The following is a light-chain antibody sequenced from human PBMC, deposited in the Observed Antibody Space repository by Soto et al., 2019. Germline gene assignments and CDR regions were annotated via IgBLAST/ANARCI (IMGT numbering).Light chain of an antibody. Sequence: IVLTQSPATRSWSAGESATRSGRASQSLSSYLAWYQQKPGQAPRLLIYDASNRATGIPARFSGSGSGTDFTLTISSLEPEDFAVYYCQQRSNWLTFGGGTKVDI. J-gene: IGKJ4*01. CDR1: QSLSSY. CDR3: QQRSNWLT. V-gene: IGKV3-11*01. CDR2: DAS.